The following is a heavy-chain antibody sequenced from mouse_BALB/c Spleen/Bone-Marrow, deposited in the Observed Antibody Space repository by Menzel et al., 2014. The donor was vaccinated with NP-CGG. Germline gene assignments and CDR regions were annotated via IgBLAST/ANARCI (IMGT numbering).Heavy chain of an antibody. CDR2: INPSTGYT. J-gene: IGHJ3*01. CDR3: ARSAPWDGFAY. V-gene: IGHV1-7*01. Sequence: QVQLQQSGAELAKPGASVKMSCKASGYTFTSYWMHWVKQRPGQGLEWIGYINPSTGYTEYNQKFKDKATLTADKSSSTAYMQLSSLTSEGSAVYYCARSAPWDGFAYWGQGTLVTVSA. CDR1: GYTFTSYW. D-gene: IGHD4-1*01.